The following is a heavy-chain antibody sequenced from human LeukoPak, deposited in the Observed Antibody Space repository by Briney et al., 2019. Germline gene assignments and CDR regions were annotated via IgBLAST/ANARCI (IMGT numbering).Heavy chain of an antibody. V-gene: IGHV3-30-3*01. D-gene: IGHD3-3*01. CDR1: GFIFSSYA. J-gene: IGHJ4*02. Sequence: GGSLRLSCAASGFIFSSYAMHWVRQAPGKGLEWVAVISYDGTNTDYADSVKGRFTISRDNSKNALCLQMNSLRAEDTAVYYCARCRDYDFWSGSAVDYWGQGTLVTVSS. CDR3: ARCRDYDFWSGSAVDY. CDR2: ISYDGTNT.